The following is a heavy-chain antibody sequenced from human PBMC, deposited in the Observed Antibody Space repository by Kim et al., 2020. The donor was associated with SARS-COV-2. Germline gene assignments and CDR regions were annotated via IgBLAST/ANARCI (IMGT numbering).Heavy chain of an antibody. J-gene: IGHJ4*02. CDR1: VYTFTNNA. D-gene: IGHD3-16*02. CDR2: INTDTGNP. CDR3: ARVIWGTYRYTDS. Sequence: ASVKVSCKASVYTFTNNAISWVRQAPGQGLEGMGWINTDTGNPTYAQAFTRRFVFSVDTSVTTAYLQISSLEAEDTALYYCARVIWGTYRYTDSWGQGTLVTVSS. V-gene: IGHV7-4-1*02.